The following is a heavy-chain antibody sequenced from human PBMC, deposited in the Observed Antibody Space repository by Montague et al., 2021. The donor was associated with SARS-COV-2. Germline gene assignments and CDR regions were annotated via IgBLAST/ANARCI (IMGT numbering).Heavy chain of an antibody. CDR1: GDFITSTVSY. J-gene: IGHJ6*02. V-gene: IGHV4-39*01. CDR3: ARHFRPGATEGYYYGMDV. Sequence: TLSLTCTVSGDFITSTVSYWVWVRQSPGKGLEWIGNMYYTGTTYHNPSLTSRVTISVDTSKNQFSLRLDSVTAADTALYYCARHFRPGATEGYYYGMDVWGQGTAVTVSS. D-gene: IGHD1-26*01. CDR2: MYYTGTT.